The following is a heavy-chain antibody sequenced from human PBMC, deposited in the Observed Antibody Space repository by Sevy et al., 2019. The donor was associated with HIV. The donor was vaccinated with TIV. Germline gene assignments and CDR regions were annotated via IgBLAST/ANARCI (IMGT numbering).Heavy chain of an antibody. V-gene: IGHV1-2*02. CDR2: INPDNGGT. Sequence: ASVKVSCKASKYSFSDHYIHWVRQAPGQGLEWMGWINPDNGGTNYAQKFQGRVTMTRDTSISTTYMERSSLGSDDTAVYYCARGFRYRSYWSAVDFWGQGTLVTVSS. CDR1: KYSFSDHY. J-gene: IGHJ4*02. D-gene: IGHD3-10*01. CDR3: ARGFRYRSYWSAVDF.